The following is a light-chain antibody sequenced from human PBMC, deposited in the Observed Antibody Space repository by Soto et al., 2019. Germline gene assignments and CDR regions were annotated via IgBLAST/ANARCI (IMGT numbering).Light chain of an antibody. CDR3: QSYDSSLSGSV. Sequence: QSVLTQSPSVSGAPGQRVTISCTGSSSNIGAVYDVHWYQQLPGTAPKLLIYGNNNRPSGVPDRFSGSKSGTSASLAITGLQAEDEADYYCQSYDSSLSGSVFGGGTKLTVL. V-gene: IGLV1-40*01. J-gene: IGLJ3*02. CDR2: GNN. CDR1: SSNIGAVYD.